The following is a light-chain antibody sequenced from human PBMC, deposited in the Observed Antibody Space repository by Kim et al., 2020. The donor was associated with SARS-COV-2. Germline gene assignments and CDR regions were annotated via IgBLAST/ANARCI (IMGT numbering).Light chain of an antibody. Sequence: IHFSHSPSSLSASVGDRVTITCRASQGIGTSLAWYRQRPGKAPQLLMEGTSTLESGVPSGFTGSGSGTDFILTISSLQPEDFATYYCQQFKSFPPTFGQGTKVDIK. CDR3: QQFKSFPPT. CDR2: GTS. J-gene: IGKJ1*01. V-gene: IGKV1-13*02. CDR1: QGIGTS.